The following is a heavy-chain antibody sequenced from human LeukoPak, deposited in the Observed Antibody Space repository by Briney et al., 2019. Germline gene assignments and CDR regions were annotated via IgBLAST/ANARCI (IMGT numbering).Heavy chain of an antibody. CDR2: IWYDGSNK. J-gene: IGHJ4*02. Sequence: GGSLRLSCAASGFTFSSYGMHWVRQAPGKGLEWVAIIWYDGSNKYYGDSVKGRFSISRDNSKNTLYLQMNSLRADDTAVYYCARDRRGWDLDYWGQGTLVTVSS. D-gene: IGHD6-19*01. V-gene: IGHV3-33*01. CDR1: GFTFSSYG. CDR3: ARDRRGWDLDY.